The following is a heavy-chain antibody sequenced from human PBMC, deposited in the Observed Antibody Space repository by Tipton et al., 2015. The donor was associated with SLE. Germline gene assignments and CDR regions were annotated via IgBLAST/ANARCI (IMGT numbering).Heavy chain of an antibody. D-gene: IGHD2-21*01. V-gene: IGHV4-4*08. CDR1: GGSISSHY. J-gene: IGHJ4*02. Sequence: GLVKPSETLSLNCTVSGGSISSHYWSWIRQPPGKGLEWIGYIQSSGGTNYPNYNPSLKSRVTISIDTSKKQVSLKMTSLTAADTAVYYCARGKISWAIFVVRNYFDSWGRGTLVTVSS. CDR2: IQSSGGTNYP. CDR3: ARGKISWAIFVVRNYFDS.